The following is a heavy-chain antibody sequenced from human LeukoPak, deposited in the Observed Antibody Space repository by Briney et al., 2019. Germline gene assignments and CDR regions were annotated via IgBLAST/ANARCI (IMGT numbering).Heavy chain of an antibody. CDR1: GYTFTDYS. D-gene: IGHD3-3*01. Sequence: GASVKVSCEASGYTFTDYSMHWVRQAPGQGLEWMGWINPNSGGTNYTQKFQGRVTMTRDTSISTAYMELISLRSDDTAVYYCASGMEGWYFDLWGRGTLVTVSS. J-gene: IGHJ2*01. V-gene: IGHV1-2*02. CDR2: INPNSGGT. CDR3: ASGMEGWYFDL.